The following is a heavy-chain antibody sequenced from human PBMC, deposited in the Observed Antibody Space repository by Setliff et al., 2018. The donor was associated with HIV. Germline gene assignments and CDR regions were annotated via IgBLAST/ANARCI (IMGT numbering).Heavy chain of an antibody. D-gene: IGHD3-16*01. Sequence: SETLSLTCTVSGGSISSYYWSWIRQPPGKGLEWIGYIYYSGSTNYNPSLKSRVTISVDTSKNQFSLKLSSVTAADPAVYYCARWGGLRDLSLGCDYWGQGTLVTVS. V-gene: IGHV4-59*01. CDR2: IYYSGST. CDR3: ARWGGLRDLSLGCDY. CDR1: GGSISSYY. J-gene: IGHJ4*02.